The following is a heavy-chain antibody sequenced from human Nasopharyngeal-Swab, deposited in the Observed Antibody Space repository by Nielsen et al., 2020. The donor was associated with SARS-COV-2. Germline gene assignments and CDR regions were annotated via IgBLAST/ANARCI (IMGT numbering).Heavy chain of an antibody. Sequence: ASVKVSCKASGYTFTSYGISWVRQAPGQGLEWKGWISAYNGNTNYAQKLQGRVTMTTDTSTSTAYMELRSLRSDDTAVYYCARVRREYCSSTSCYPGYYYYMDVWGKGTTVTVSS. V-gene: IGHV1-18*04. CDR3: ARVRREYCSSTSCYPGYYYYMDV. CDR1: GYTFTSYG. D-gene: IGHD2-2*01. J-gene: IGHJ6*03. CDR2: ISAYNGNT.